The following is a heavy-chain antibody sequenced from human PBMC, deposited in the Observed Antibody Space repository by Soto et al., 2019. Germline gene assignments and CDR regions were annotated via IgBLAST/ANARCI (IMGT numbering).Heavy chain of an antibody. CDR1: GGSISSSSYY. J-gene: IGHJ6*03. D-gene: IGHD2-2*01. Sequence: SETLSLTCTVSGGSISSSSYYWGWIRQPPGKGLEWIGSIYYSGSTYYNPSLKSRVTISVDTSKNQFSLKLSSVTAADTAVYYCASPPRVPAARGGYMDVWGKGTTVTVSS. CDR2: IYYSGST. CDR3: ASPPRVPAARGGYMDV. V-gene: IGHV4-39*01.